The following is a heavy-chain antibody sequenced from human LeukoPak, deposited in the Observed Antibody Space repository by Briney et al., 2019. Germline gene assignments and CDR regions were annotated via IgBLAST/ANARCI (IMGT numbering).Heavy chain of an antibody. CDR3: TRHSFLRLGAIYYY. V-gene: IGHV3-73*01. J-gene: IGHJ4*02. CDR2: IRSKANSYAT. CDR1: GFTFSGSA. Sequence: PGGALRLSCAASGFTFSGSAMHWVRQASGKGLDGVGRIRSKANSYATAYAASVKGRFTISRDDSKNTAYLQMNSLKTEDTAVHYCTRHSFLRLGAIYYYWGQGTLVTVSS. D-gene: IGHD1-26*01.